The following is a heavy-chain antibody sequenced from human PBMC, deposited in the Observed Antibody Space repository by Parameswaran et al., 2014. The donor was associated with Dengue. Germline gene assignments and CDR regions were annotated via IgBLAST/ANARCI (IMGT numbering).Heavy chain of an antibody. Sequence: PGKGLEWIGYIFYSGSTNYNPSLKSRVTISVDTSKNQFSLRLSSVTAADTAVYYCAAYNFNWFDPWGQGTLVTVSS. V-gene: IGHV4-59*13. J-gene: IGHJ5*02. D-gene: IGHD2-21*01. CDR3: AAYNFNWFDP. CDR2: IFYSGST.